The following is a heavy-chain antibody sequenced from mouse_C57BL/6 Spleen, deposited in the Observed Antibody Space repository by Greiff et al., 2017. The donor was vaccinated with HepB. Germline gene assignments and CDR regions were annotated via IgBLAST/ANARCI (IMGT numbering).Heavy chain of an antibody. CDR3: TNGNYYGSPFDY. D-gene: IGHD1-1*01. CDR1: GFNIKDDY. Sequence: VQLKESGAELVRPGASVKLSCTASGFNIKDDYMHWVKQRPEQGLEWIGWIDPENGDTEYASKFQGKATITADTSSNTAYLQLSSLTSEDTAVYYCTNGNYYGSPFDYWGQGTTLTVSS. V-gene: IGHV14-4*01. J-gene: IGHJ2*01. CDR2: IDPENGDT.